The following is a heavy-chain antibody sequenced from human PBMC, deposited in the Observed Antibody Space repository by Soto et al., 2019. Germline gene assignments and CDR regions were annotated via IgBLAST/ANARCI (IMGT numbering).Heavy chain of an antibody. CDR2: ISDNGAAT. CDR1: GSTVRTYA. D-gene: IGHD1-7*01. V-gene: IGHV3-23*01. CDR3: AKDPRLELRGVDS. J-gene: IGHJ4*02. Sequence: EAQLLQSGGGLVQPGGSLRLSCAASGSTVRTYAMTWVRQAPGKGLEWVSTISDNGAATYYADSVRGRFTISRDNSKDTLYLQMDGLRADDTAVYYCAKDPRLELRGVDSWGQGTLVTVSS.